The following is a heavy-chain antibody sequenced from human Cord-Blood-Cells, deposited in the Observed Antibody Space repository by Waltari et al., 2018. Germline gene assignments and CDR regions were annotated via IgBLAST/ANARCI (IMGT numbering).Heavy chain of an antibody. Sequence: QVQLVQSGAEVKKRGASVKVSCKASGYTFTSYGISWVRQAPGQGLGGMGWSSSWKGNPNHSQTLQGSVTMTTDTCTSTAYMELRSLRSDDTAVYYCARGPPDSSGYYYYWYFDLWGRGTLVTVSS. CDR2: SSSWKGNP. CDR3: ARGPPDSSGYYYYWYFDL. CDR1: GYTFTSYG. D-gene: IGHD3-22*01. J-gene: IGHJ2*01. V-gene: IGHV1-18*01.